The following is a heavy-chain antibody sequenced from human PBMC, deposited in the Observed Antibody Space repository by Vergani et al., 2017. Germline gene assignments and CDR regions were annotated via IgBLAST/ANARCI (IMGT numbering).Heavy chain of an antibody. CDR2: IYYSGST. Sequence: QVQLQESGPGLVKPSQTLSLTCTVSGGSISSGDYYWGWIRQPPGKGLEWIGYIYYSGSTYYNPALKSRVTISVDTSKNQFSLKLISVTAADTAVFYCARVLVYYGDYYAFDIWGQGTMVTVSS. V-gene: IGHV4-30-4*01. D-gene: IGHD4-17*01. CDR3: ARVLVYYGDYYAFDI. CDR1: GGSISSGDYY. J-gene: IGHJ3*02.